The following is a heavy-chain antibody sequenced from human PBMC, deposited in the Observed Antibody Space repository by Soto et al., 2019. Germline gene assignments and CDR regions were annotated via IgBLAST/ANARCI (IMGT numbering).Heavy chain of an antibody. CDR3: ARVEGDLNFDY. CDR2: INPSGGST. D-gene: IGHD3-16*01. Sequence: QVQLVQSGAEVKKPGASVKVSCKASGYTFTSYYMHWVRRAPGQGLEWMGIINPSGGSTSYAQKFQGRVTMTRDTSTSTVYMELSSLRSEDTAVYYCARVEGDLNFDYWGQGTLVTVSS. J-gene: IGHJ4*02. CDR1: GYTFTSYY. V-gene: IGHV1-46*01.